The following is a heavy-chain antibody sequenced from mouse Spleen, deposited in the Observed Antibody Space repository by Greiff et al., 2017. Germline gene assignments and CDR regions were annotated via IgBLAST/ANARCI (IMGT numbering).Heavy chain of an antibody. CDR3: ARSTGTGDYFDY. D-gene: IGHD4-1*02. CDR2: ISSGGSYT. CDR1: GFTFSSYG. V-gene: IGHV5-6*01. J-gene: IGHJ2*01. Sequence: EVKLVESGGDLVKPGGSLKLSCAASGFTFSSYGMSWVRQTPDKRLEWVATISSGGSYTYYPDSVKGRFTISRDNAKNTLYLQMSSLKSEDTAMYYCARSTGTGDYFDYWGQGTTLTVSS.